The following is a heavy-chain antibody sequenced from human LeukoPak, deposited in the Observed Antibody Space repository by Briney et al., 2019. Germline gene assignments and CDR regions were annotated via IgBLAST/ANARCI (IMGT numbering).Heavy chain of an antibody. J-gene: IGHJ6*02. CDR1: GYTFTGYY. CDR2: IIPILGIA. Sequence: SVKASCKASGYTFTGYYMHWVRQAPGQGLEWMGRIIPILGIANYAQKFQGRVTITADKSTSTAYMELSSLRSEDTAVYYCARVVPAAPPPYYYYYYGMDVWGQGTTVTVSS. CDR3: ARVVPAAPPPYYYYYYGMDV. D-gene: IGHD2-2*01. V-gene: IGHV1-69*02.